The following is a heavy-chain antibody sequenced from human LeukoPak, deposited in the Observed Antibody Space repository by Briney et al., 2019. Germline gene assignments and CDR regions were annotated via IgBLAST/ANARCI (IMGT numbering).Heavy chain of an antibody. CDR2: ISGSGGST. CDR1: GFTFNDHA. Sequence: GGSLRLSCAGSGFTFNDHAMSWVRQAPGKGLDWVSSISGSGGSTYYADYVKGRSTISRDNSKKVVYFEMNSLRGEDTAVYFCARGGQNFDFWRFDYWGQGTLAVVSS. V-gene: IGHV3-23*01. D-gene: IGHD3-3*01. J-gene: IGHJ4*02. CDR3: ARGGQNFDFWRFDY.